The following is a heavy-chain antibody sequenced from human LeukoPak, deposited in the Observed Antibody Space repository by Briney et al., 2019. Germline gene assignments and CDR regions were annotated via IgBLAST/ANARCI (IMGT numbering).Heavy chain of an antibody. CDR3: ARARSALERRTFGY. CDR2: INPSGGST. V-gene: IGHV1-46*01. J-gene: IGHJ4*02. Sequence: ASVKVSCKASGYTFTSYYLHWVRQAPGQGLEWMGIINPSGGSTSYEQKFQGRVTVTRDTPTTTVYMELSSLTSEDTAVYYCARARSALERRTFGYWGRGTLVIVSS. D-gene: IGHD1-1*01. CDR1: GYTFTSYY.